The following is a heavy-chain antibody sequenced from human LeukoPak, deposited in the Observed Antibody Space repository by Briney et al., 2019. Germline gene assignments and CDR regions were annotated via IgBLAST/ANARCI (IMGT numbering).Heavy chain of an antibody. D-gene: IGHD6-19*01. J-gene: IGHJ6*02. CDR3: AKAVAATGHYYFGMDV. CDR1: GFTFSSYG. CDR2: IWFDGSNK. V-gene: IGHV3-33*06. Sequence: GGSLRLSCTASGFTFSSYGMHWVRQAPGKGLEWVAVIWFDGSNKYYADSVKGRLTISRDNSKSTLYLQMNSLRAEDTAVYYCAKAVAATGHYYFGMDVWGQGTTDTVSS.